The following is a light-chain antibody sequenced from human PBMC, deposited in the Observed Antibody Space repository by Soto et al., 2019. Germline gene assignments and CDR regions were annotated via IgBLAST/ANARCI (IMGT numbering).Light chain of an antibody. J-gene: IGLJ2*01. CDR2: DNN. CDR3: GTWDSSLSAVV. CDR1: SSNIGNNY. Sequence: QSLLTQPPSLSAAPGQTVTISCTSSSSNIGNNYVSWYQQLPGTAPKLLIYDNNKRPSGIPDRFSGSKSGTSATLGITGLQTGDEADYYCGTWDSSLSAVVFGGGTKVTVL. V-gene: IGLV1-51*01.